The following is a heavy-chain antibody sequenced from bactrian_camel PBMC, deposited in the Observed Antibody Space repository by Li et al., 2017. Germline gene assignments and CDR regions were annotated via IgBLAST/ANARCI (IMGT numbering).Heavy chain of an antibody. CDR3: AARGLGADCSGPRRSSAEYVY. D-gene: IGHD3*01. J-gene: IGHJ4*01. V-gene: IGHV3S67*01. CDR2: LDSDGTI. CDR1: MYTYSRLC. Sequence: QLVESGGGSVQAGGSLRLSCSASMYTYSRLCMTWFRQTPGKEREGVASLDSDGTIEYADSVKGRFTISQGNAENTLYLQMNSLKSEDTAMYFCAARGLGADCSGPRRSSAEYVYWGQGTQVTVS.